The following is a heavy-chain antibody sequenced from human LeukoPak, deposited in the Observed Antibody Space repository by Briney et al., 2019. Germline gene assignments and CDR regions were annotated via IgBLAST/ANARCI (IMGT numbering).Heavy chain of an antibody. CDR3: ARSGVAEMATIKGLSSNYYYYMDV. V-gene: IGHV3-30*04. D-gene: IGHD5-24*01. CDR2: ISYDGSNK. Sequence: PGGSLRLSCAASGFTFSSYAMDWVRQAPGKGLEWVAVISYDGSNKYYADSVKGRFTISRDNSKNTLYMQMNSLRAEDTALYYCARSGVAEMATIKGLSSNYYYYMDVWGKGTTVTVSS. J-gene: IGHJ6*03. CDR1: GFTFSSYA.